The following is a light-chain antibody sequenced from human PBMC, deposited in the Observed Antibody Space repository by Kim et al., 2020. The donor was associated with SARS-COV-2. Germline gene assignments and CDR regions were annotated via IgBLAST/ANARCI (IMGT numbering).Light chain of an antibody. CDR3: QKYSSYPPT. V-gene: IGKV1-16*02. CDR1: QDINNY. J-gene: IGKJ1*01. Sequence: AYVGDRGTITGRASQDINNYLAWFQQRPGKAPKALIYAASRLQRGVPSKFSGSGSGTDFTLTISSLQPEDFATYYCQKYSSYPPTFGQGTKVEIK. CDR2: AAS.